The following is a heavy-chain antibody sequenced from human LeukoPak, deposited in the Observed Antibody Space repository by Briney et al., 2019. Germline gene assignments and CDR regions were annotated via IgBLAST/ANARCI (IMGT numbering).Heavy chain of an antibody. CDR1: GGSISSYY. Sequence: SETLSLTCTVSGGSISSYYWSWIRQPPGKGLEWIGYIYYSGSTNYNPSLKSRVTISVDTSKNQFSLKLSSVTAADTAVYYCAGGQYYDFWSGYPTIDYWGQGTLVTVSS. CDR3: AGGQYYDFWSGYPTIDY. D-gene: IGHD3-3*01. CDR2: IYYSGST. V-gene: IGHV4-59*08. J-gene: IGHJ4*02.